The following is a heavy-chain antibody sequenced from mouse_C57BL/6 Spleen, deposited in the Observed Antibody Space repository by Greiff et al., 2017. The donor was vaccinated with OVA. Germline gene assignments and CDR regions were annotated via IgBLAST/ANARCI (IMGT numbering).Heavy chain of an antibody. CDR2: INPYNGGT. D-gene: IGHD2-3*01. CDR3: ARGRIYDGYYGGYFDV. J-gene: IGHJ1*03. CDR1: GYTFTDYY. Sequence: VQLQQSGPVLVKPGASVKMSCKASGYTFTDYYMNWVKQSHGKSLEWIGVINPYNGGTSYNQKFKGKATLTVDTSSSTAYMELNSLTSEDSAVYYCARGRIYDGYYGGYFDVWGTGTTVTVSS. V-gene: IGHV1-19*01.